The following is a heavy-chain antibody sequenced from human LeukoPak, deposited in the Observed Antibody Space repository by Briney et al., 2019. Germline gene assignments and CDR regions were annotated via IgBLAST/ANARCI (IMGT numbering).Heavy chain of an antibody. CDR3: ARGMSGYYGMDV. CDR2: IKSDGSNY. V-gene: IGHV3-74*01. Sequence: PSETLSLTCTVSGYSISSGYYWGWIRQPPGKGLVWVSRIKSDGSNYYADSVKGRFTIFRDNAKNTLYLQMNSLRAEDTAVYYCARGMSGYYGMDVWGHGATVTVSS. CDR1: GYSISSGYY. J-gene: IGHJ6*02.